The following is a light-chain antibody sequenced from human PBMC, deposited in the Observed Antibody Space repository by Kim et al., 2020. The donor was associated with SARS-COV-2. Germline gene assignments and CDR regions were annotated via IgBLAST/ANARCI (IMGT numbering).Light chain of an antibody. CDR3: QVWDSSSDHWV. J-gene: IGLJ3*02. Sequence: APGKTARITGGGNNSGSKSVHWYQQKPGQAPVLVIYYDSDRPSGIPERFAGSNSGNTATLTISRVEAGDEADYYCQVWDSSSDHWVFGGGTQLTVL. CDR2: YDS. V-gene: IGLV3-21*04. CDR1: NSGSKS.